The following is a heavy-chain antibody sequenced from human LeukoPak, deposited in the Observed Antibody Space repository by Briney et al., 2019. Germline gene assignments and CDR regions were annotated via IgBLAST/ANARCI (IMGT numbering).Heavy chain of an antibody. CDR2: INHNGRT. Sequence: PSETLSLTCAVSGGSFSGYYWTWIRQPPGKGLEWIGEINHNGRTNYSPSLKSRVIMSVDTSKNQFSLKLSSVTAADTAVYYCARVQPYCSSTSCLNDAFDIWGQGTMVTVSS. CDR1: GGSFSGYY. V-gene: IGHV4-34*01. CDR3: ARVQPYCSSTSCLNDAFDI. J-gene: IGHJ3*02. D-gene: IGHD2-2*01.